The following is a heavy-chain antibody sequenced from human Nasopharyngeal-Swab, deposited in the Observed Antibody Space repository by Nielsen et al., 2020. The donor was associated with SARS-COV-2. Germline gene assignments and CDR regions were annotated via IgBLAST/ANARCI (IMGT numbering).Heavy chain of an antibody. D-gene: IGHD5-18*01. Sequence: ASVKVSCKASGYSFRSYGINWVRQAPGQGLEWIGWISIYNADRNYAEKFQGRVSMTTDTSTTTAFMEFASLKSDDPAVYYCARDVEEWLVVPSLSFDYWGQGTLDTVSS. CDR3: ARDVEEWLVVPSLSFDY. CDR1: GYSFRSYG. V-gene: IGHV1-18*01. J-gene: IGHJ4*02. CDR2: ISIYNADR.